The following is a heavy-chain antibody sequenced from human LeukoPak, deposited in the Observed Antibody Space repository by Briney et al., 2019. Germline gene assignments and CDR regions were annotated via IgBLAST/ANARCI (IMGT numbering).Heavy chain of an antibody. CDR3: ARVGVGVTKSFDY. D-gene: IGHD1-26*01. CDR1: GYSISSGYY. Sequence: SETLSLTCAVSGYSISSGYYWGWIQQPPGKGLEWIGSIYHSGSTYYNSSLKSRATISVDRSKNQFSLKLSSVTAADTAVYHCARVGVGVTKSFDYWGQGTLVTVSS. CDR2: IYHSGST. J-gene: IGHJ4*02. V-gene: IGHV4-38-2*01.